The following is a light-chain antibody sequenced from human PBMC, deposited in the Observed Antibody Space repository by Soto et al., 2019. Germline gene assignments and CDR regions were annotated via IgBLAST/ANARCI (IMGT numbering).Light chain of an antibody. CDR2: GAS. J-gene: IGKJ3*01. Sequence: EIVMTQSPATLSASPGERATLSCTASQSVSSNLAWYQQKPGQAPRLLIYGASTRATGIPARFSGSGSGTEFTLTISSLESEDFAVYYCQQRSNWRGFTFGPGTKVDIK. V-gene: IGKV3-15*01. CDR3: QQRSNWRGFT. CDR1: QSVSSN.